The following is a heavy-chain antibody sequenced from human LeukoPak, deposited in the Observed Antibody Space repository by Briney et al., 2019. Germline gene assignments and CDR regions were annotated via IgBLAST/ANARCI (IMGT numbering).Heavy chain of an antibody. Sequence: SGPTLLKPTPTLTLTFTFSGFSLSTSGGGVGWIRQPPGKALEWLALIYWDDDKRYSPSLKSRLTITKDTSKNQVVLTMTNMDPVDTATYYCARTYSSGWYDYWGQGTLVTVSS. CDR2: IYWDDDK. CDR1: GFSLSTSGGG. D-gene: IGHD6-19*01. V-gene: IGHV2-5*02. CDR3: ARTYSSGWYDY. J-gene: IGHJ4*02.